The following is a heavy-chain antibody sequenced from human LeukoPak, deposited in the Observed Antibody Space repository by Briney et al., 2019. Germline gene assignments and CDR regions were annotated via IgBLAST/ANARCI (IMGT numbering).Heavy chain of an antibody. CDR1: GYTFTSYD. J-gene: IGHJ6*03. V-gene: IGHV1-8*01. CDR2: MNPNSGNT. Sequence: ASVKVSCKASGYTFTSYDINWVRQATGQGLEWMGWMNPNSGNTGYAQKFQGRVTMTRNTSISTAYMELSSLRSEDTAVYYCARAQRYYYDSSANYYYYYYTDVWGKGTTVTVSS. CDR3: ARAQRYYYDSSANYYYYYYTDV. D-gene: IGHD3-22*01.